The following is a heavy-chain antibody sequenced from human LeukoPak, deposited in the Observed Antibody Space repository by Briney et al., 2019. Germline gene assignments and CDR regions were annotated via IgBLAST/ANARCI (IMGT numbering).Heavy chain of an antibody. Sequence: SETLSLTCTVSGGSISSYYWSWIRQPPGKGLEWIGEINHSGSTNYNPSLKSRVTISVDTSKNQFSLKLSSVTAADTAVYYCARMVGDYDYYYYGMDVWGQGTTVTVSS. D-gene: IGHD4-17*01. CDR3: ARMVGDYDYYYYGMDV. CDR1: GGSISSYY. J-gene: IGHJ6*02. CDR2: INHSGST. V-gene: IGHV4-34*01.